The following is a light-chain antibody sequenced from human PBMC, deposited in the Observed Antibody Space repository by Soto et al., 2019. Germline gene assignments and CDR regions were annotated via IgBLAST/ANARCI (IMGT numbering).Light chain of an antibody. J-gene: IGKJ1*01. CDR1: QSVSSN. CDR2: GAS. V-gene: IGKV3-15*01. CDR3: QQYNNWPQWT. Sequence: EIVMTQSPATLSVSPGERATLSCRASQSVSSNLAWYQQKPGQAPRLLIYGASTRATGIPARFSGSGSGTEFTLTISSLQSEEFAVEYCQQYNNWPQWTFGQGTKVEIK.